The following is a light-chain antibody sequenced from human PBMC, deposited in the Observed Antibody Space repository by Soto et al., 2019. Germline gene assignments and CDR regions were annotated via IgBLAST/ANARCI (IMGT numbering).Light chain of an antibody. CDR3: CSLTTSHTYV. V-gene: IGLV2-14*03. Sequence: SVLTQPASVSGSPGQSITISCTGTSSDIGHYDYVSWYQQHPGKAPKLMIYHVTYRPSGVSNRYSGSKSGNSASLTISGLQADGEADYHCCSLTTSHTYVFGSGTKVTVL. CDR2: HVT. J-gene: IGLJ1*01. CDR1: SSDIGHYDY.